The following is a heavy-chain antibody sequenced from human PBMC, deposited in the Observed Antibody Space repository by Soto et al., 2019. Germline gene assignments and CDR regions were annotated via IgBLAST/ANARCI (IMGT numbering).Heavy chain of an antibody. D-gene: IGHD3-10*01. V-gene: IGHV4-34*01. J-gene: IGHJ4*02. CDR1: GGSFSGYY. Sequence: PSETLSLTCAVDGGSFSGYYWSWIRQPPGKGLEWIGEINHSGSTNYNPSLKSRVTISVDTSKNQFSLKLSSVTAADTAGYYCARAFNYYGSGSRYFFAYRGQGTLVPVSS. CDR2: INHSGST. CDR3: ARAFNYYGSGSRYFFAY.